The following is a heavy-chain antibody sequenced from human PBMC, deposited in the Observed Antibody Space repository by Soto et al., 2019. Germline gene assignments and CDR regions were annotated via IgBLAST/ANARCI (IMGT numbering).Heavy chain of an antibody. CDR2: ISYDGSNK. CDR1: GFTFSSYA. Sequence: GGSLRLSCAASGFTFSSYAMHWVRQAPGKGLEWVAVISYDGSNKYYADSVKGRFTISRDNSKNTLYLQMNSLRAEDTAVYYCARALYDFWSGASIDPFDYWGQGTLVTVSS. V-gene: IGHV3-30-3*01. CDR3: ARALYDFWSGASIDPFDY. J-gene: IGHJ4*02. D-gene: IGHD3-3*01.